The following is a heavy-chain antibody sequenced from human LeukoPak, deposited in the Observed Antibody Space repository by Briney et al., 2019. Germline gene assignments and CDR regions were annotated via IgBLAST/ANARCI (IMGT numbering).Heavy chain of an antibody. Sequence: GASVKVSCKASGGTFSSYAISWVRQAPGQGLEWMGWINTNTGNPTYAQGFTGRFAFSLDTSVSTVYQQISSLKAEDTAVYYCARRLQNYAMDVWGQGTTVTVSS. V-gene: IGHV7-4-1*02. CDR1: GGTFSSYA. D-gene: IGHD4-11*01. J-gene: IGHJ6*02. CDR3: ARRLQNYAMDV. CDR2: INTNTGNP.